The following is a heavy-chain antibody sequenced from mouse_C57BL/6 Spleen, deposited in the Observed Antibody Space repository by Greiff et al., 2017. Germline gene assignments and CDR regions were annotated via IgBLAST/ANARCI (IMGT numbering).Heavy chain of an antibody. J-gene: IGHJ2*01. Sequence: EVMLVESGGGLVKPGGSLKLSCAASGFTFSDYGMHWVRQAPEKGLEWVAYISSGSSTIYYEDTVTGRFPISRDNAKNTLFLQMTSLRSEDTAMYYCARDDGNYFDYWGQGTTLTVSS. D-gene: IGHD2-1*01. CDR1: GFTFSDYG. CDR2: ISSGSSTI. CDR3: ARDDGNYFDY. V-gene: IGHV5-17*01.